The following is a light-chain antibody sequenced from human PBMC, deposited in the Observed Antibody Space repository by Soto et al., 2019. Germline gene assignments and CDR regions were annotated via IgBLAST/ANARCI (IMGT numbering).Light chain of an antibody. CDR2: GAS. Sequence: EIVLTQSPGTLSLSPGERATLSCRASQSVSSSYLAWYQQKPVQAPRRLIYGASSRATGIPDRFSGSGSGTDFTLTISRLETEDFAVYYWQQYCSSPPITFGQGTRLDIK. J-gene: IGKJ5*01. V-gene: IGKV3-20*01. CDR3: QQYCSSPPIT. CDR1: QSVSSSY.